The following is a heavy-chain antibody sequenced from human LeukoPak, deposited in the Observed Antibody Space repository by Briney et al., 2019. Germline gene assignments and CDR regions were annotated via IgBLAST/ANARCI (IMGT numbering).Heavy chain of an antibody. CDR1: GFTFTSYA. V-gene: IGHV3-23*01. Sequence: PGGSLRLSCTASGFTFTSYAMSWVRQAPGKGLEWVPVISGTGGSTNHADSVKGRFTISRDNSKNTLYLQMNSLRAEDTAVYYCAKESGDDSSGYYEVFDYWGQGTLVTVSS. J-gene: IGHJ4*02. CDR3: AKESGDDSSGYYEVFDY. CDR2: ISGTGGST. D-gene: IGHD3-22*01.